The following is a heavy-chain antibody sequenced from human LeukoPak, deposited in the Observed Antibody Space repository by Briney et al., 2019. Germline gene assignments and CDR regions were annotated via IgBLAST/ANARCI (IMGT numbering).Heavy chain of an antibody. CDR1: GLTFDDYA. V-gene: IGHV3-9*01. D-gene: IGHD1-26*01. CDR3: ARRVGATTFDY. Sequence: GGSLRLSCAASGLTFDDYAMHWVRQAPGKGLEWVSGISWNSGSIGYADSVKGRFTISRDNAKNSLYLQMNSLRAEDTALYYCARRVGATTFDYWGQGTLVTVSS. CDR2: ISWNSGSI. J-gene: IGHJ4*02.